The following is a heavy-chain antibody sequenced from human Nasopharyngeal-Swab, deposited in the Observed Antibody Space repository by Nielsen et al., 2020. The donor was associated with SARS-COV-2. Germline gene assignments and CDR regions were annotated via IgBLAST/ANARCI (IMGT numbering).Heavy chain of an antibody. CDR2: ISSSSSYI. CDR1: GFTFSSYS. V-gene: IGHV3-21*01. Sequence: GGSLRLSCAASGFTFSSYSMNWVRQAPGKGLEWVSSISSSSSYIYYADSVKGRFTISRDNAKNSLYLQMSSLRAEDTAVYYCARDIDSSGYSGYWYFDLWGRGTLVTVSS. J-gene: IGHJ2*01. D-gene: IGHD3-22*01. CDR3: ARDIDSSGYSGYWYFDL.